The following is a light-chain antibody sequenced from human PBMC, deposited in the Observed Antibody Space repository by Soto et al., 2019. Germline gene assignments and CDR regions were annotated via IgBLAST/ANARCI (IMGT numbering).Light chain of an antibody. V-gene: IGLV2-14*01. CDR2: EVT. CDR1: NRDVGGYNY. CDR3: SSYSSSSALDVI. J-gene: IGLJ2*01. Sequence: QSALAQPASVSGSPGQSITISCAGTNRDVGGYNYVFWYQQYPGKAPKLIIYEVTYRPSGVSNRFSGSKSGNTASLTISGLQAEDEADYYCSSYSSSSALDVIFGGGTKLTVL.